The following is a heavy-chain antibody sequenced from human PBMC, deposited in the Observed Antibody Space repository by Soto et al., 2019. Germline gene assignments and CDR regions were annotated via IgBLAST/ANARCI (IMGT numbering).Heavy chain of an antibody. CDR3: ARGGYFDSSNYLAY. V-gene: IGHV1-3*01. CDR2: INPGNGNT. J-gene: IGHJ4*02. Sequence: SSVQVCCKACGETFTGYYMHCVRRAPGQGLEWMGWINPGNGNTKYSQQFQGRVIIDRDTSASTAYMELSSLRSEDTAVYYCARGGYFDSSNYLAYWGLGTFVTLPS. CDR1: GETFTGYY. D-gene: IGHD3-22*01.